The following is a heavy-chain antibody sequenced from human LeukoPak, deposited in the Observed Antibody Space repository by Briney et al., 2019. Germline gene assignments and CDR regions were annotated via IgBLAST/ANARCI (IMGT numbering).Heavy chain of an antibody. D-gene: IGHD3-16*01. J-gene: IGHJ3*01. Sequence: GGSLRLSCAASGFTFSSYSMNWVRQAPGKGLEWVSSISGSNSYIYYADSMKGRFTISRDNAKNSLYLQMNSLRAEDTAVYYCARDFLHLGGWGQGTMVTVSS. V-gene: IGHV3-21*01. CDR3: ARDFLHLGG. CDR2: ISGSNSYI. CDR1: GFTFSSYS.